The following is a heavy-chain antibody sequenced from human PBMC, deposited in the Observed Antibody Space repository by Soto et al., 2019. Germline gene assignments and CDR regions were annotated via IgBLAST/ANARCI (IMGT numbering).Heavy chain of an antibody. J-gene: IGHJ4*02. CDR3: VRVGWISSWGIVAS. Sequence: PGGSLRLSCAASGFTFSDCYMSWICQAPGKGLEWVSYISSSGASIYYADSVKGRFTISRDNAENSLSLQMNSLRAEDTAVYYCVRVGWISSWGIVASWGQGTMVTVSS. D-gene: IGHD6-13*01. CDR2: ISSSGASI. CDR1: GFTFSDCY. V-gene: IGHV3-11*01.